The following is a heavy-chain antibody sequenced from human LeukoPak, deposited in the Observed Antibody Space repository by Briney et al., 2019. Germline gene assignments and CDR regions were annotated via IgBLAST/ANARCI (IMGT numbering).Heavy chain of an antibody. D-gene: IGHD4-23*01. CDR1: GDSVSSSNAA. CDR3: AREDYGGNSGTYFDY. V-gene: IGHV6-1*01. J-gene: IGHJ4*02. Sequence: SQTLSLTCVISGDSVSSSNAAWNWMRQSPSRGLEWLGRTYHRSKWYYDYAVSVRSRITINPDTSKNQFSLQMNSVTPEDTAVYYCAREDYGGNSGTYFDYWGQGTLVTVSS. CDR2: TYHRSKWYY.